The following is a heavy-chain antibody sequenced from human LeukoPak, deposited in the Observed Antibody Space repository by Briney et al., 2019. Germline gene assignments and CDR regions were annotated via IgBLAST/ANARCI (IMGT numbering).Heavy chain of an antibody. V-gene: IGHV3-66*01. CDR1: GFIVSNNY. J-gene: IGHJ2*01. CDR3: ARGRASGGNPWCFDL. D-gene: IGHD4-23*01. CDR2: IRDGGST. Sequence: GSLRLSCAASGFIVSNNYMSWVRQAPGKGLEWVSFIRDGGSTKDADSVKGRFTISRDNSKNTVYLQMNSLRVEDTAVYYCARGRASGGNPWCFDLWGRGTLVTVSS.